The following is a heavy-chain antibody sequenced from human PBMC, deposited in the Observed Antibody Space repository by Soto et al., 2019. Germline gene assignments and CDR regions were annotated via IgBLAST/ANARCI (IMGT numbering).Heavy chain of an antibody. V-gene: IGHV1-18*01. CDR2: ISAYNGNT. Sequence: QGQLVQSGAEVKKPGASVKVSCKASGYTFTNYGISWVRQAPGQGLEWMGWISAYNGNTDYAQKLQGRVTMTTDTSTSTAYMELRSLRSDDTAVYYCARVRAYCVSTCCHDYWGQGTLGNVSS. CDR1: GYTFTNYG. CDR3: ARVRAYCVSTCCHDY. D-gene: IGHD2-2*01. J-gene: IGHJ4*02.